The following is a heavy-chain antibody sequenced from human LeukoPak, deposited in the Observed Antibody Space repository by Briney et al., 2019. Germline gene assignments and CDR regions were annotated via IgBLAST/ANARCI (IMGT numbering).Heavy chain of an antibody. CDR3: GRLAMIRGVIVDY. Sequence: GGSLRLSCAASGFTFSSYWMHWVRQAPGKGLVWVSRINNDGSNTNCADSVKGRFTISRDNAKNTLYLQMNSLRAEDTAVYYCGRLAMIRGVIVDYWGQGTLVTVSS. CDR2: INNDGSNT. J-gene: IGHJ4*02. CDR1: GFTFSSYW. D-gene: IGHD3-10*01. V-gene: IGHV3-74*01.